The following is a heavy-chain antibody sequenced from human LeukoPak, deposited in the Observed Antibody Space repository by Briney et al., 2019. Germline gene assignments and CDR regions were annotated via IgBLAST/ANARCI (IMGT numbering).Heavy chain of an antibody. CDR3: AIIYGDYRRFDY. Sequence: GGSLRLSCAASGFTFSSYAMSWVRQAPGKGLEWVSAISGSGGSTYYADPVKGRFTISRDNSKNMLYLQMNSLRAEDTAVYYCAIIYGDYRRFDYWGQGTLVTVSS. CDR1: GFTFSSYA. J-gene: IGHJ4*02. CDR2: ISGSGGST. D-gene: IGHD4-17*01. V-gene: IGHV3-23*01.